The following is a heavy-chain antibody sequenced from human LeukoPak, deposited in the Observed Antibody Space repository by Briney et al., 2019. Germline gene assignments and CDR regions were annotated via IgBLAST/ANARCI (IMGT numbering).Heavy chain of an antibody. D-gene: IGHD6-19*01. V-gene: IGHV4-38-2*01. CDR3: ASDHSGWLGLGY. Sequence: SETLSLTCAVSGYSISSGYYWGWIRQPPGKGLEWIGSIYHSGSTYYNPSLKSRVTISVDTSKNQFSLRLSSVTATDTGVYYCASDHSGWLGLGYWGQGTLVSVSS. J-gene: IGHJ4*02. CDR2: IYHSGST. CDR1: GYSISSGYY.